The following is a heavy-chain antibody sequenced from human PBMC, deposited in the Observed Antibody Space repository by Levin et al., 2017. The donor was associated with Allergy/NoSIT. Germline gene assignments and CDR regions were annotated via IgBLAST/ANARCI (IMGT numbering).Heavy chain of an antibody. CDR2: IDHSDSYT. CDR3: ASGGVGYSGYGSQDY. Sequence: GESLKISCKGSGYSFTSYWISWVRQMPGKGLEWMGRIDHSDSYTNYSPSFQGHVTISADKSISTAYLQWSSLKASDTAVYYCASGGVGYSGYGSQDYWGQGTLVTVSS. V-gene: IGHV5-10-1*01. J-gene: IGHJ4*02. CDR1: GYSFTSYW. D-gene: IGHD5-12*01.